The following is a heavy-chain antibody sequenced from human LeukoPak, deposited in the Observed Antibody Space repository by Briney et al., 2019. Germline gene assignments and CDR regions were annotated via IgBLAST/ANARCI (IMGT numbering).Heavy chain of an antibody. V-gene: IGHV1-2*02. CDR3: TREARAGNWFDP. D-gene: IGHD5-12*01. Sequence: ASVKVSCKASGYSFSDYYIHWLRQAPGQGLEWMGWINPGSGGTNYAQKFQGRVTMTRDTSITTVYMELSRLRSDDTAVFYCTREARAGNWFDPWGQGTPVTVSA. CDR1: GYSFSDYY. CDR2: INPGSGGT. J-gene: IGHJ5*02.